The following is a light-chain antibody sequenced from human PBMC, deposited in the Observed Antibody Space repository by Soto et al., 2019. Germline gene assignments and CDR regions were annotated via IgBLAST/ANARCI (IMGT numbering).Light chain of an antibody. V-gene: IGKV1-5*03. CDR1: QTIDSW. CDR3: QQYHIYSGT. J-gene: IGKJ1*01. CDR2: KAS. Sequence: DIQMTQSPSTLSASVGDRVTITCRASQTIDSWLARYQQRPGKPPNLLIYKASTLASGVPSRFSGSGSGTEFTLTINSLQPDDFATYYCQQYHIYSGTFGQ.